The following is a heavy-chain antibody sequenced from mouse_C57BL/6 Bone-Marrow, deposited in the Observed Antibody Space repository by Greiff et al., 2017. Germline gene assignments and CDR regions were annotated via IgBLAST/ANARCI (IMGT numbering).Heavy chain of an antibody. J-gene: IGHJ3*01. CDR2: IHPNSGST. Sequence: QVQLKQPGAELVKPGASVKLSCKASGYTFTSYWMHWVKQRPGQGLEWIGMIHPNSGSTNYNEKFKSKATLTVDKSSSTAYMQLSSLTSADSAVYYCARSRLTGPFAYWGQGTLVTVSA. CDR1: GYTFTSYW. CDR3: ARSRLTGPFAY. D-gene: IGHD4-1*01. V-gene: IGHV1-64*01.